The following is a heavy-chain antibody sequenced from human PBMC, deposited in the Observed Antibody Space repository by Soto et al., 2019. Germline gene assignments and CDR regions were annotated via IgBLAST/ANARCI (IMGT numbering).Heavy chain of an antibody. CDR2: ISTYNGNT. CDR1: GYTFTSYG. CDR3: AREMLRGVWSDY. V-gene: IGHV1-18*01. D-gene: IGHD3-10*01. J-gene: IGHJ4*02. Sequence: QVQLVQSGAEVKKPGASVKVSCKASGYTFTSYGISWVRQAPGQGLEWMGWISTYNGNTKYAQKLQGRVTMTTDKSTSTAYMELRSLSSDDTAVFYCAREMLRGVWSDYWGQGTLVTVYS.